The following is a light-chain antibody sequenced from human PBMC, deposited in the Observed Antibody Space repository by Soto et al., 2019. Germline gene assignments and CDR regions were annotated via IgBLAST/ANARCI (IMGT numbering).Light chain of an antibody. Sequence: EIVLTQSPGTLSLSPGERVTLSCRASQSVSSSYLGWYQQKPGQAPRLLIFGASRRATGIPDRFSGGGSGTEFTLTISRLEPEDFAVYYCQQYVGSIPLSFGGGTKADNK. J-gene: IGKJ4*01. CDR1: QSVSSSY. CDR3: QQYVGSIPLS. CDR2: GAS. V-gene: IGKV3-20*01.